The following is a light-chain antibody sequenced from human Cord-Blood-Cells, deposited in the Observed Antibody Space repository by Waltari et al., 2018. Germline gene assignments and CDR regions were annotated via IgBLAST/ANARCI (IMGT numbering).Light chain of an antibody. CDR2: GAS. Sequence: EIVLTQSPGTLSLSPGERATLSCRASQRVSSSYLAWYQQKPRQAPRRLIYGASSRATGIPDRFSGSGSGTDFTLTISRLEPEDFAVYYCQQYGSSPRTFGQGTKVEIK. V-gene: IGKV3-20*01. CDR3: QQYGSSPRT. CDR1: QRVSSSY. J-gene: IGKJ1*01.